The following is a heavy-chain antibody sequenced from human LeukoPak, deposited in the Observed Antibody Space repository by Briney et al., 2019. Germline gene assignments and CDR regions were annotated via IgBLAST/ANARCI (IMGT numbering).Heavy chain of an antibody. Sequence: PSETLSLTCTVSGGSISSYYWSWIRQPPGKGLEWIGYIYYSGSTYYNPSLKSRVTISVDTSKNQFSLKLSSVTAADTAVYYCARLVGTGVYYYYGMDVWGQGTTVTVSS. CDR3: ARLVGTGVYYYYGMDV. J-gene: IGHJ6*02. CDR2: IYYSGST. V-gene: IGHV4-59*08. CDR1: GGSISSYY. D-gene: IGHD1-26*01.